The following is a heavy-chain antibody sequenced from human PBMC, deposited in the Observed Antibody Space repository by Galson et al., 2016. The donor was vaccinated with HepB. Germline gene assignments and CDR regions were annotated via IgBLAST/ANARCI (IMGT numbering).Heavy chain of an antibody. V-gene: IGHV3-9*01. Sequence: SLRLSCAASGFMFDNHAMHWVRQVPGKGLEWVSGISWNSASIVYADSVKGRFTISRDNAKNSLYLEMNSLRPEDTALYYCAKVPPMTISGDQHMDLWGQGTTVTVSS. CDR1: GFMFDNHA. CDR2: ISWNSASI. D-gene: IGHD3-3*01. CDR3: AKVPPMTISGDQHMDL. J-gene: IGHJ6*02.